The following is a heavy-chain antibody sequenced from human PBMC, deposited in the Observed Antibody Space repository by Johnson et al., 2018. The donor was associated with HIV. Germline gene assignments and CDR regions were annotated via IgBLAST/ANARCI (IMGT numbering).Heavy chain of an antibody. Sequence: QVQLVESGGGVVQPGRSLRLSCAASGFTFSSFGMHWVRQAPGKGLEWVAFIRYDGSNKYFAASVKGRFTISRDNSKKPLYLQMNSLRAEDTAVYYCAKGGSGTTRIRAQKGAFDIWGQGTMVTVSS. CDR3: AKGGSGTTRIRAQKGAFDI. J-gene: IGHJ3*02. D-gene: IGHD6-19*01. V-gene: IGHV3-30*02. CDR2: IRYDGSNK. CDR1: GFTFSSFG.